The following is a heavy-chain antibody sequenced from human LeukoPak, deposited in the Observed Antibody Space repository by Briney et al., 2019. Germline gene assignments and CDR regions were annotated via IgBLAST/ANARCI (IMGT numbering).Heavy chain of an antibody. D-gene: IGHD3/OR15-3a*01. CDR3: ARDLSWTSDY. V-gene: IGHV3-74*01. Sequence: AGGSLRLSCAASGFTFSSYWMHWVRQAPGKGLVWVSRINGDGSTTTYADSVKGRFTISRDNAKNTMYLQMNSLRAEDTAVYYCARDLSWTSDYWGQGTLVTVSP. CDR2: INGDGSTT. J-gene: IGHJ4*02. CDR1: GFTFSSYW.